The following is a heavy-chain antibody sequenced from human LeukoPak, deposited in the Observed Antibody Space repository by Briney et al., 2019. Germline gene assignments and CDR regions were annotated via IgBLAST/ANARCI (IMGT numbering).Heavy chain of an antibody. D-gene: IGHD6-13*01. CDR1: GGSISSSSYY. V-gene: IGHV4-39*07. Sequence: PSETLSLTCTVSGGSISSSSYYCGWIRHPPGKGLEWIGSIYYSGSTYYNPSLKSRVTISVDTSKNQFSLKLSSVTAADTAVYYCASSSSWTYYYYMDVWGKGTTVTVSS. CDR2: IYYSGST. CDR3: ASSSSWTYYYYMDV. J-gene: IGHJ6*03.